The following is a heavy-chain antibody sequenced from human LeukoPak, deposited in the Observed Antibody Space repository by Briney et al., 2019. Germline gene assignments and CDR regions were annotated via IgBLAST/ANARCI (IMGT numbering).Heavy chain of an antibody. V-gene: IGHV1-46*01. J-gene: IGHJ4*02. CDR3: ARDLSGNHYGHFDY. Sequence: ASVEVSCKASGYTFTSCYMHWVRQAPGQGLEWMGIINPGDGRTTYPQKFQGRVTMTRDTSTSTVYMELSSLRSEDTAVYYCARDLSGNHYGHFDYWGQGTLVTVSS. CDR2: INPGDGRT. CDR1: GYTFTSCY. D-gene: IGHD1-26*01.